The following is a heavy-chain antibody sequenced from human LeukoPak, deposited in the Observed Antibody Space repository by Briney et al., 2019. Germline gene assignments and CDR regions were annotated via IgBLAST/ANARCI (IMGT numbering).Heavy chain of an antibody. Sequence: GGSLRLSCAASGFTFSSYSMNWARHAPGKGLEWVSYISSSSSTRYYADSVNGRFTISRDNAKNSLYLQMNSLRAEDTAVYYCARGSSSSNFDCWGQGTLVTVSS. J-gene: IGHJ4*02. CDR3: ARGSSSSNFDC. D-gene: IGHD6-6*01. CDR2: ISSSSSTR. CDR1: GFTFSSYS. V-gene: IGHV3-48*01.